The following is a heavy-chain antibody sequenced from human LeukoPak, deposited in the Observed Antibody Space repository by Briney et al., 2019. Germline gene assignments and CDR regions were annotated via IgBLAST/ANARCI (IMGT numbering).Heavy chain of an antibody. V-gene: IGHV3-53*01. Sequence: GASLRLSCAASGFTVSSNYMSWVRQAPGKGLEWVSVIYSGGSTYYADSVKGRFTISRDNSKNTLYLQMNSLRAEDTAVYYCARVAGSGIELDYWGQGTLVTVSS. CDR2: IYSGGST. CDR3: ARVAGSGIELDY. D-gene: IGHD3-10*01. J-gene: IGHJ4*02. CDR1: GFTVSSNY.